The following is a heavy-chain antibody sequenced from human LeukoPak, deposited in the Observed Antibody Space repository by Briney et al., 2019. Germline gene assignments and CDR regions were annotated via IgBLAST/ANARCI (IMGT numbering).Heavy chain of an antibody. CDR1: GFTFSSYA. V-gene: IGHV3-30-3*01. J-gene: IGHJ4*02. CDR3: AREDYGQNFFDY. D-gene: IGHD4-17*01. CDR2: IAYGGSNK. Sequence: GGSLRLSCAASGFTFSSYAMHWVRQAPGKGLEWVAVIAYGGSNKYYADSVKGRFTISRDNSESTLYLQMNSLRAEDTAVYYCAREDYGQNFFDYWGQGTLVTVSS.